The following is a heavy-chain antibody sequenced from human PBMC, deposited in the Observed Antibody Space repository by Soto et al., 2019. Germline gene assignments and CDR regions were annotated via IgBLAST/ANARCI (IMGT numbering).Heavy chain of an antibody. CDR3: VRGPSDHKLRLVEWPYGDY. V-gene: IGHV3-53*01. CDR1: GFIVSSNQ. CDR2: IYSGHTT. D-gene: IGHD3-3*01. J-gene: IGHJ4*02. Sequence: WGSLRLSCVASGFIVSSNQMSWFRQAPGKGLEWVSVIYSGHTTYYADSVEGRFTISRDDSKNTLYLQMNSLRVEDTAVYYCVRGPSDHKLRLVEWPYGDYWGQGALVTVSS.